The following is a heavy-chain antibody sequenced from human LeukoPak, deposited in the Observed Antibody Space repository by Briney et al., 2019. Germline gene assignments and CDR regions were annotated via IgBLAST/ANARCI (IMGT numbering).Heavy chain of an antibody. J-gene: IGHJ4*02. Sequence: ASVKVSCKASGYTFTSYDINWVRQATGQGLEGMGWMNPNSGNTGYAQKFQGRVTMTRNTSISTAYMELSSLRSEDTAVYYCARGWGRKYYYDSSGYSLLGYWGQGTLVTVSS. V-gene: IGHV1-8*01. D-gene: IGHD3-22*01. CDR1: GYTFTSYD. CDR3: ARGWGRKYYYDSSGYSLLGY. CDR2: MNPNSGNT.